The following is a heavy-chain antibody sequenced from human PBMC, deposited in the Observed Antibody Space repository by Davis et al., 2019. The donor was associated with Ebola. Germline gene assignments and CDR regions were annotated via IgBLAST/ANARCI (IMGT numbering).Heavy chain of an antibody. J-gene: IGHJ6*02. V-gene: IGHV3-21*04. CDR3: AKEVAAADELTLYYYYGMDV. CDR1: GFTFSTYS. Sequence: GGSLRLSCAASGFTFSTYSMSWVRQAPGKGLEWVSSISSDSDYIYYADSVKGRFTISRDNAKNSLYLQMNSLRAEDTAVYYGAKEVAAADELTLYYYYGMDVWGQGTTVTVSS. CDR2: ISSDSDYI. D-gene: IGHD6-13*01.